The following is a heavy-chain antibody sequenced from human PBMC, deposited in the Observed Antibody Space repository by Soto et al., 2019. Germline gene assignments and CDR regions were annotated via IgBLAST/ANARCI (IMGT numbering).Heavy chain of an antibody. V-gene: IGHV3-30*18. CDR1: GFTFSSYG. Sequence: GGSLRLSCAASGFTFSSYGMHWVRQAPGKGLEWVAVISYDGSNKYYADSVKGRFTISRDNSKNTLYLQMNSLRAEDTAVYYCAKRYLEPVVSSSWYYFDYWRQGTLVTVSS. CDR3: AKRYLEPVVSSSWYYFDY. J-gene: IGHJ4*02. CDR2: ISYDGSNK. D-gene: IGHD6-13*01.